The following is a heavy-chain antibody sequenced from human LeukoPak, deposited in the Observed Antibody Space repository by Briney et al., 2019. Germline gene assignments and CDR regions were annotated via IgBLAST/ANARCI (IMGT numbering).Heavy chain of an antibody. D-gene: IGHD3-3*01. CDR3: ARGPYDFWSGYSYYYYGMDV. CDR1: GGTFISYA. J-gene: IGHJ6*02. CDR2: IIPIFGTA. V-gene: IGHV1-69*13. Sequence: ASVKVSCKASGGTFISYAISWVRQAPGQGLEWMGGIIPIFGTANYAQKFQGRVTITADESTSPAYMELSSLRSEDTAVYYCARGPYDFWSGYSYYYYGMDVWGQGTTVTVSS.